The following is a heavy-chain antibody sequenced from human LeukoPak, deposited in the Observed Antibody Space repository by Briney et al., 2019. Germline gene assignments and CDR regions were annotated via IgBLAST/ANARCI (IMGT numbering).Heavy chain of an antibody. D-gene: IGHD6-19*01. CDR1: RGSISGAY. Sequence: SDTLSLTCTVSRGSISGAYWTWIRQSPGGGLEWIGYIHDSGRTDYNPSLGSRITISMNTSKGQFSLRLRSVTAADTAVYYCARAQWLPIDCYNEWGQGTVVTVSS. CDR2: IHDSGRT. V-gene: IGHV4-59*07. CDR3: ARAQWLPIDCYNE. J-gene: IGHJ3*01.